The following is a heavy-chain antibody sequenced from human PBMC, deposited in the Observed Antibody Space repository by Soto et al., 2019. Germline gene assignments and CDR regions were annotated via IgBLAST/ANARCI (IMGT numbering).Heavy chain of an antibody. J-gene: IGHJ4*02. CDR1: GFSLSTSGVG. CDR2: IYWDDDK. CDR3: VHIRYGSGLFDY. Sequence: QITLKESGPTLVKPTQTLTLTCNFSGFSLSTSGVGVGWIRQPPGKALEWLALIYWDDDKRYSPSLKSRLTSTKDTSKKQVVLTMTNMDPVDTATYYCVHIRYGSGLFDYWGQGTLVTVSS. D-gene: IGHD3-10*01. V-gene: IGHV2-5*02.